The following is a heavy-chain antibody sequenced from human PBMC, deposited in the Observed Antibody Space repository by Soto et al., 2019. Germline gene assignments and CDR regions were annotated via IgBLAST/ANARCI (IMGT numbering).Heavy chain of an antibody. D-gene: IGHD5-12*01. J-gene: IGHJ4*02. CDR3: ARGGEMATIKFDY. CDR1: GGTFSSYA. CDR2: IIPIFGTA. V-gene: IGHV1-69*05. Sequence: QVQLVQSGAEVKKPGSSVKVSCKASGGTFSSYAISWVRQAPGQGLEWMGGIIPIFGTANYAQKFQGRVTXTXDXXTTTASMELSSLRSEDTAVYYGARGGEMATIKFDYWGQGTLVTVSS.